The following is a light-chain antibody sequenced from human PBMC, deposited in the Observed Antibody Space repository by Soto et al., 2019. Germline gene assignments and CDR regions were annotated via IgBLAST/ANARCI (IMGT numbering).Light chain of an antibody. V-gene: IGLV2-14*01. CDR1: SSDVGGYNY. Sequence: QSVLTQPASVSGSPGQSITISCTGTSSDVGGYNYVSWYQQHPGKAPKLMIYEVSNRPSGVSNRFSGPKSGNTASLTISGLQAEDEADYYCSSYTSSSTLVFGTGTKVT. CDR2: EVS. CDR3: SSYTSSSTLV. J-gene: IGLJ1*01.